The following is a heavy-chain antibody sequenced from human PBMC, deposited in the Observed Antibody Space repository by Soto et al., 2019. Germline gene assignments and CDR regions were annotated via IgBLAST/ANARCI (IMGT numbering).Heavy chain of an antibody. CDR1: GYTFTDYG. CDR3: ARGIRPLVESGEVYTPFDF. V-gene: IGHV1-18*01. Sequence: QVQLVQSGAEVKKPGASVKVSCKASGYTFTDYGITWLRQAAGQGLEWMGWIRPDNGDTKFAQKFQDRVTMTTDTSTTTAYMELRSLTSDDTAVHYCARGIRPLVESGEVYTPFDFWGQGTLVTVSS. CDR2: IRPDNGDT. D-gene: IGHD2-21*01. J-gene: IGHJ4*02.